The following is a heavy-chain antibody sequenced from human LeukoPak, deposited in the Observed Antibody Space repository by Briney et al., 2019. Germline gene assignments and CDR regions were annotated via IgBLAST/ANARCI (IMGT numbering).Heavy chain of an antibody. D-gene: IGHD1-7*01. CDR3: ARVGSYSWDLRPFYYYFMDV. J-gene: IGHJ6*03. V-gene: IGHV4-61*02. CDR1: GESISSGHYY. CDR2: VYTGGST. Sequence: SETLSLTCTVSGESISSGHYYWSWIRQPAGRGLEWIVRVYTGGSTDYNPSFRSRVTISVDMSKNQFSLMLLSVTAADTAVYYCARVGSYSWDLRPFYYYFMDVWGKGATITVSS.